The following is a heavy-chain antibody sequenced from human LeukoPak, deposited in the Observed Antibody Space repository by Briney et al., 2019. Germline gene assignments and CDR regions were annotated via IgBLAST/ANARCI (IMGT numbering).Heavy chain of an antibody. CDR2: ITGRGDNT. Sequence: GGSLRLSCAASGFTFSSNHMSWVRQAPGKGLEWVSGITGRGDNTYYTESVKDRFTISRDNSKNTLYLEMNSLRAEDTAVYYCAKYLAGGWSYIDCWGQGTLVTVSS. J-gene: IGHJ4*02. V-gene: IGHV3-23*01. CDR3: AKYLAGGWSYIDC. D-gene: IGHD6-19*01. CDR1: GFTFSSNH.